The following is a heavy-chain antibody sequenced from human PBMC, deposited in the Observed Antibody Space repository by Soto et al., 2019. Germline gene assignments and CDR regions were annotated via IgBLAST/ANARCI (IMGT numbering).Heavy chain of an antibody. J-gene: IGHJ6*02. D-gene: IGHD2-15*01. Sequence: QVQLVESGGNVVQPGRSLRLSCAASGFTFSRYSMHWVRQAPGKGLEWVAIISYDGINKYYADYVQGRFTISRDNSKNTLYLQMDSLRSEDTAVYFCGSVPLPLLSSDYYDMDVWGQGTTVTVSS. V-gene: IGHV3-30-3*01. CDR1: GFTFSRYS. CDR2: ISYDGINK. CDR3: GSVPLPLLSSDYYDMDV.